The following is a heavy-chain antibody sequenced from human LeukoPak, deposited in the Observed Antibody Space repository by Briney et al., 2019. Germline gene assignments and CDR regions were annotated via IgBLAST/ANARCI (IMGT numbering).Heavy chain of an antibody. V-gene: IGHV3-74*01. CDR2: INNDVSST. J-gene: IGHJ1*01. Sequence: GGSLRLSCAASGFTFSNYWMHWVRQAPGKGLVWASRINNDVSSTSYADSVKGRFTISRDNSKNTLYLQMNSLRAEDTAVYYCAKDRSGSTAEYFQDWGQGTLVTVSS. D-gene: IGHD3-10*01. CDR1: GFTFSNYW. CDR3: AKDRSGSTAEYFQD.